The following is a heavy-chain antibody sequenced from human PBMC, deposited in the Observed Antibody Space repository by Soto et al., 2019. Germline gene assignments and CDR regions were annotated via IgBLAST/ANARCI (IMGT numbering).Heavy chain of an antibody. Sequence: SETLSLTCTVSGGSISSSYWRWIRQPAGKGLEWIGRIYTSGSTNYNPSLKSRVTMSVDTSKNQFSPKLSSVTAADTAVYYCARDSVTTVISLHGYFYHFYLPAVSARRTTDP. D-gene: IGHD4-17*01. CDR3: ARDSVTTVISLHGYFYHFYLPAVSARRTTDP. CDR2: IYTSGST. CDR1: GGSISSSY. J-gene: IGHJ5*02. V-gene: IGHV4-4*07.